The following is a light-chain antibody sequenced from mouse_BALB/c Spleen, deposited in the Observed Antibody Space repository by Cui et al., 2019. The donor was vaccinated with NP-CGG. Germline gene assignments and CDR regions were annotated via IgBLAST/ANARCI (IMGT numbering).Light chain of an antibody. Sequence: QAVVSEESVLTTSPGETVTLTCRSSTGAVTTSNYANWVQEKPDHLFTGLIGSTNNRAPGVPARFSGSLIGDKAALTITGAQTEDEAIYFCALWYSNHWVFGGGTKLTVL. V-gene: IGLV1*01. J-gene: IGLJ1*01. CDR3: ALWYSNHWV. CDR2: STN. CDR1: TGAVTTSNY.